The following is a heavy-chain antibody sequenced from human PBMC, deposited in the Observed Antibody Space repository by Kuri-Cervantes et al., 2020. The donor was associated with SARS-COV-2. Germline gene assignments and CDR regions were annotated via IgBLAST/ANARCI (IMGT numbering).Heavy chain of an antibody. CDR1: GGTFSSYA. CDR3: ARGDIIVATIPSGGYYYGMDV. J-gene: IGHJ6*02. Sequence: SVKVSCKASGGTFSSYAISWVRQAPGQGLEWMGGIIPIFGTANYAQKFQGRVTMTRDTSTSTVYMELSRLRSDDTAVYYCARGDIIVATIPSGGYYYGMDVWGQGTTVTVSS. D-gene: IGHD5-12*01. V-gene: IGHV1-69*05. CDR2: IIPIFGTA.